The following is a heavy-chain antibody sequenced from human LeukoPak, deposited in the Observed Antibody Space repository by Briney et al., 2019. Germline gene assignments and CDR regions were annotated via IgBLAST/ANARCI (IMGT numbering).Heavy chain of an antibody. J-gene: IGHJ4*02. D-gene: IGHD3-22*01. V-gene: IGHV3-48*04. CDR3: ARDGGPMGSMTYYYDSSGSPFAY. CDR2: ISSGGSNI. CDR1: GFTFSSYW. Sequence: PGGSLRLSCAASGFTFSSYWMNWVRQAPGKGLEWVSYISSGGSNIYYADSVKGRFTISRDNAKSSLYLQMNNLRAEDMAVYYCARDGGPMGSMTYYYDSSGSPFAYWGQGTLVTVSS.